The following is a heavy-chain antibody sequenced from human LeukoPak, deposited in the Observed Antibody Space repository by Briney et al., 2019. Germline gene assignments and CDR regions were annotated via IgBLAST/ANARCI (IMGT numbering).Heavy chain of an antibody. CDR3: AREIQQSLVY. V-gene: IGHV3-7*01. J-gene: IGHJ4*02. CDR2: IKQDGSEK. CDR1: GFTFSDYY. D-gene: IGHD6-19*01. Sequence: PGGSLRLSCAASGFTFSDYYMSWIRQAPGKGLEWVANIKQDGSEKYYVDSVKGRFTISRDNAKNSLYLQMNSLRAEDTAVYYCAREIQQSLVYWGQGTLVTVSS.